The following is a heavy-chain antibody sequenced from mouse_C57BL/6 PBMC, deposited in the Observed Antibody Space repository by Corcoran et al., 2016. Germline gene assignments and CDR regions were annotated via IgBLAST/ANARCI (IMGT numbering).Heavy chain of an antibody. V-gene: IGHV1-81*01. CDR3: ARLYCSSYDYAMDY. CDR1: GYTFTSYG. D-gene: IGHD1-1*01. J-gene: IGHJ4*01. Sequence: QVQLQQSGAELARPGASVKLSCKASGYTFTSYGISWVKQRTGQGLEWIGEIYPRSGNTYYNEKFKGKATLTADKSSSTAYMELRSLTSEDSAVYFGARLYCSSYDYAMDYWGQGTSVTVSS. CDR2: IYPRSGNT.